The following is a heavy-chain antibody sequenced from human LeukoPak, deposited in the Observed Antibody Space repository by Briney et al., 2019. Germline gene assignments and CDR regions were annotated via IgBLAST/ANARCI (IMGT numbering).Heavy chain of an antibody. CDR3: AKRDDSGGNLVDL. Sequence: PSETLSLTCTVSGGSIRSGSHYWAWIRQPPGKGLEWIGCIYYSGSTYYNPSLENRVTISIDTSKNHFSLKLSSLSAADTSVYYCAKRDDSGGNLVDLWGQGTLVTVS. D-gene: IGHD3-22*01. CDR2: IYYSGST. V-gene: IGHV4-39*02. CDR1: GGSIRSGSHY. J-gene: IGHJ4*02.